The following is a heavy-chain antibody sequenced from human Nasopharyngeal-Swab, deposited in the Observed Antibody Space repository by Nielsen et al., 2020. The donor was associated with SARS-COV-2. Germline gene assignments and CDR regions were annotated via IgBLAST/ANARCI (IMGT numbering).Heavy chain of an antibody. J-gene: IGHJ4*02. CDR2: ISYDGSNK. Sequence: LSLTCAASGFTFSSYAMHWVRQAPGKGLEWVAVISYDGSNKYYADSVKGRFTISRDNSKNTLYLQMNSLRAEDTAVYYCATPSPQGYDFWSGYGSWGQGTLVTVSS. CDR1: GFTFSSYA. V-gene: IGHV3-30-3*01. CDR3: ATPSPQGYDFWSGYGS. D-gene: IGHD3-3*01.